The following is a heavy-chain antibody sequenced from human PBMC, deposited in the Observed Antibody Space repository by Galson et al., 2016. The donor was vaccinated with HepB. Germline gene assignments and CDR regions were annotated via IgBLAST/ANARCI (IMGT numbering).Heavy chain of an antibody. D-gene: IGHD1-26*01. V-gene: IGHV4-39*01. Sequence: EPLSLTCTVSGDSISSSNYYWGWIRQSPGRGLESIASVHYSGTTYYKSSLRGRVTMSIDTSKNQFSLRLNSLTAADTAVYYCARHVTLSGSYSIDYWGQGTRVTVSS. CDR2: VHYSGTT. CDR3: ARHVTLSGSYSIDY. CDR1: GDSISSSNYY. J-gene: IGHJ4*02.